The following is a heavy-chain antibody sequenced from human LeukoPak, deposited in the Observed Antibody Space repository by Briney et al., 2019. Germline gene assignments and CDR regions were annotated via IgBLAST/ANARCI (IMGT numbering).Heavy chain of an antibody. CDR3: ARLYCGVGICYSYYMDV. V-gene: IGHV3-7*01. CDR2: IKGDESDR. J-gene: IGHJ6*03. CDR1: GFTFSDYW. Sequence: GGPLRLSCAASGFTFSDYWMIWVRQTLGKGLQWVADIKGDESDRFYMDSVKGRFTISRDNAKNSVYLQMNSLRAEDTAVYYCARLYCGVGICYSYYMDVWGKGTTVTVSS. D-gene: IGHD2-21*01.